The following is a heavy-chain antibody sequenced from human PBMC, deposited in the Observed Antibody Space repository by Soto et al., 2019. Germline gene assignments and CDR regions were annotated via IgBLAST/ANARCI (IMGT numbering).Heavy chain of an antibody. V-gene: IGHV1-18*01. CDR2: ISLYSDGT. Sequence: QVQLVQSGGEVKRPGASVKVSCKTSGYTFSNYGITWVRQAPGQPLEWLGRISLYSDGTKYAQKFQGRITMTTDTSATIADMELRSLRSDDTSVYYCARVGPGAEVWFGPWGQGTLVNVSS. CDR3: ARVGPGAEVWFGP. CDR1: GYTFSNYG. J-gene: IGHJ5*02. D-gene: IGHD3-10*01.